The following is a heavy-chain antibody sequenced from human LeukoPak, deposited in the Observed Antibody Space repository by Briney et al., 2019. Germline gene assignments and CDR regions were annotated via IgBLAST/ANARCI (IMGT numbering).Heavy chain of an antibody. CDR3: ARRDLFYWYFDL. D-gene: IGHD2-21*01. J-gene: IGHJ2*01. V-gene: IGHV4-39*07. CDR2: IYYSGST. Sequence: SETLSLTCTVSGGSISSSSYYWGWIRQPPGKGLEWIGSIYYSGSTYYNPSLKSRVTISVDTSKNQFSLKLSSVTAADTAVYYCARRDLFYWYFDLWGRGTLVTVSS. CDR1: GGSISSSSYY.